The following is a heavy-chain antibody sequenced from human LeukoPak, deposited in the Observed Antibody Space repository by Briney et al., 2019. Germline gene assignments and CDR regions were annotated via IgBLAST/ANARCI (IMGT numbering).Heavy chain of an antibody. J-gene: IGHJ4*02. CDR2: IYSGGST. CDR3: AKDFDWLDYFDY. CDR1: GFTVSSNY. Sequence: GGSLRLSCAASGFTVSSNYMSWVRQAPGKGLEWVSVIYSGGSTYYADSVKGRFTISRDNSKNTLYLQMNSLRVEDTAVYYCAKDFDWLDYFDYWGQGTLVTVSS. V-gene: IGHV3-53*05. D-gene: IGHD3-9*01.